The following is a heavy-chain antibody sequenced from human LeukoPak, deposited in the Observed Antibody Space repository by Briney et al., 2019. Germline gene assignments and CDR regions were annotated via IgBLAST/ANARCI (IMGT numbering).Heavy chain of an antibody. Sequence: PSETLSLTCIVSGGSISSSNYYWGWIRQSPGKGLEWIGSIYYSGSTYYNPSLKSRVTISVDTSKNQFSLKLSSVTAADTAVYYCASHAKDPNKWALVYWGQGTLVTVSS. CDR3: ASHAKDPNKWALVY. D-gene: IGHD1-26*01. J-gene: IGHJ4*02. V-gene: IGHV4-39*01. CDR2: IYYSGST. CDR1: GGSISSSNYY.